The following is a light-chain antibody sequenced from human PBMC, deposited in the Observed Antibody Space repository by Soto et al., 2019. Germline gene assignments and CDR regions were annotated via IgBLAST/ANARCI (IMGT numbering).Light chain of an antibody. Sequence: DIQMTQSPSTLSASVGDRVTITCRASQSISSWLAWYQQKPGEAPKLLIYDASTLESGVPSRFSGSGSGTEFTLTISSLQPDDFATYYCQHYSSVWTFGQGTKVDIK. J-gene: IGKJ1*01. CDR1: QSISSW. CDR2: DAS. CDR3: QHYSSVWT. V-gene: IGKV1-5*01.